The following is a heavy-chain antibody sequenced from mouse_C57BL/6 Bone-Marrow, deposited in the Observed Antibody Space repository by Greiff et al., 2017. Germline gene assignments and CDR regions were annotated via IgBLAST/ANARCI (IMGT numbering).Heavy chain of an antibody. Sequence: EVKLMESGGGLVQPGGSLKLSCAASGFTFSDYGMAWVRQAPRKGPEWVAFISNLAYSIYYADTVTGRFTISRENAKNTLYLEMSSLRSEDTAMYYCARRSYGSSYVNWYFDVWGTGTTVTVSS. CDR1: GFTFSDYG. V-gene: IGHV5-15*01. J-gene: IGHJ1*03. CDR3: ARRSYGSSYVNWYFDV. D-gene: IGHD1-1*01. CDR2: ISNLAYSI.